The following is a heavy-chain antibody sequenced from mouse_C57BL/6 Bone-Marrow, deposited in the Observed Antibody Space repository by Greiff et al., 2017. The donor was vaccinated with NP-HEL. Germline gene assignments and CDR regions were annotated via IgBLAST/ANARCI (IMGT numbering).Heavy chain of an antibody. CDR1: GYTFTSYW. Sequence: QVHVKQPGAELVKPGASVKLSCKASGYTFTSYWMHWVKQRPGQGLEWIGMIHPNSGSTNYNEKFKSKATLTVDKSSSTAYMQLSSLTSEDSAVYYCAREDYSDYWGQGTTLTVSS. CDR2: IHPNSGST. CDR3: AREDYSDY. V-gene: IGHV1-64*01. J-gene: IGHJ2*01. D-gene: IGHD1-1*01.